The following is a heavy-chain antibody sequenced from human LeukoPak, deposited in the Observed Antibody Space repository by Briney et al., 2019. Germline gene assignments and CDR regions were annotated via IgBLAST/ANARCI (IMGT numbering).Heavy chain of an antibody. V-gene: IGHV3-30*18. CDR3: AKVRKPRALLGVFDY. D-gene: IGHD3-16*01. CDR1: GFTLSSYG. J-gene: IGHJ4*02. CDR2: ISYDGSNK. Sequence: PGGSLRLSCAASGFTLSSYGMHWVRQAPGKGLEWVAVISYDGSNKYYADSVKGRFTISRDNSKNTLYLQMNSLRAEDTAVYYCAKVRKPRALLGVFDYWGQGTLVTVSS.